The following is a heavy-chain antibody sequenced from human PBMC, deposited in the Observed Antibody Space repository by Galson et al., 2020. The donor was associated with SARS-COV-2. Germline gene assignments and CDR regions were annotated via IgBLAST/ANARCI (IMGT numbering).Heavy chain of an antibody. CDR1: GGSISSGSYY. Sequence: SETLSLTCTVSGGSISSGSYYWSWIRQPAGKGLEWIGRIYTSGSTNYNPSLKSRVTISVDTSKNQFSLKLSSVTAADTAVYYCASGGIAVAGTLDYWGQGTLVTVSS. CDR2: IYTSGST. D-gene: IGHD6-19*01. CDR3: ASGGIAVAGTLDY. V-gene: IGHV4-61*02. J-gene: IGHJ4*02.